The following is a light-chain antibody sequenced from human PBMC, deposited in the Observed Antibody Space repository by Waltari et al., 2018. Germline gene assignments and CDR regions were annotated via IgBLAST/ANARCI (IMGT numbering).Light chain of an antibody. CDR2: RNN. Sequence: QSVLTQPPSASGTPGQRVTISCSGSSSNIGPYYVYWYQQLPGTAPKLLIYRNNQGTSGVPGRFSGSKSGTSASLAISGLRSEDEADYYCATWDDSLTAWVFGGGTKLTVL. CDR3: ATWDDSLTAWV. CDR1: SSNIGPYY. J-gene: IGLJ3*02. V-gene: IGLV1-47*01.